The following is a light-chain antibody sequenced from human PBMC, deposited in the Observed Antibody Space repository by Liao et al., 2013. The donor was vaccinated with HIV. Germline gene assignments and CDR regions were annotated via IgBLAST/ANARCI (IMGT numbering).Light chain of an antibody. Sequence: YELTQPPSVSVSPGQTASITCSGATLGHKSPSWYQQRPGQPPVLVIYQGTKRPSEIAERFSGSYSGNTATLTISGTQAMDEADYYCQAWDSTANVFGTGTKVTVL. CDR2: QGT. CDR1: TLGHKS. V-gene: IGLV3-1*01. J-gene: IGLJ1*01. CDR3: QAWDSTANV.